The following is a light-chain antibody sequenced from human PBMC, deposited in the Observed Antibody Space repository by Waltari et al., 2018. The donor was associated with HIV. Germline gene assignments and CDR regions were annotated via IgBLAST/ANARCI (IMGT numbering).Light chain of an antibody. J-gene: IGLJ2*01. CDR2: RNN. V-gene: IGLV10-54*01. Sequence: AGLSQPPSLSTGLGQTATLTCTGNSDNVGHQGAVWLQHHQGLHPRLLSHRNNNRPSGVSDRFSTATSGNTAFLTIRGLRSEDEADYFCSAWDSSLTGWIFGGGTQLAVL. CDR3: SAWDSSLTGWI. CDR1: SDNVGHQG.